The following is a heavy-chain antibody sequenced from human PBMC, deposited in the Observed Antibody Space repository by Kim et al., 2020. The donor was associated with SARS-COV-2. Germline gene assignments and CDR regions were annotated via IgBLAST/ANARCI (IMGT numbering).Heavy chain of an antibody. J-gene: IGHJ4*02. CDR3: AKGGSGSHLDC. D-gene: IGHD1-26*01. CDR1: GFTFSSYA. V-gene: IGHV3-23*01. CDR2: ISGSGAST. Sequence: GGSLRLSCAASGFTFSSYAMSWVRRAPGKGLEWVSDISGSGASTYYADSVKGRFTISRDNSKDTLYLQMNSLRAEDTAVYYCAKGGSGSHLDCWGQGTLVTVSS.